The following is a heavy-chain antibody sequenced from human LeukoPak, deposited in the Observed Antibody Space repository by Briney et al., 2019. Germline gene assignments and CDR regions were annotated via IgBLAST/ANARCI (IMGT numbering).Heavy chain of an antibody. J-gene: IGHJ4*02. CDR1: GFIFSDYG. CDR3: AREDRDGYGYFDY. D-gene: IGHD5-24*01. Sequence: PGGSLRLSCAASGFIFSDYGMHWVRQAPGKGLEWVAVIWFDGSNTYYADSVKGRFTISRDNSKNTLYLQMNSLRAEDTAVYYCAREDRDGYGYFDYWGQGTLVTVSS. CDR2: IWFDGSNT. V-gene: IGHV3-33*01.